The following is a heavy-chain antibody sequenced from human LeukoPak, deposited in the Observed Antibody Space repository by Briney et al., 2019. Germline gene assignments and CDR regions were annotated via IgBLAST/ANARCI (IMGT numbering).Heavy chain of an antibody. D-gene: IGHD3-3*01. CDR1: GGSISSYY. CDR3: ATGRFLEWYPYGFDI. J-gene: IGHJ3*02. CDR2: IYYSGST. Sequence: PSETLSLTCTVSGGSISSYYWSWIRQPPGKGLEWIGYIYYSGSTNYNPSLKSRVTISVDTSKNQLSLKLSSVTAADTAVYYCATGRFLEWYPYGFDIWGQGTMVTVSS. V-gene: IGHV4-59*08.